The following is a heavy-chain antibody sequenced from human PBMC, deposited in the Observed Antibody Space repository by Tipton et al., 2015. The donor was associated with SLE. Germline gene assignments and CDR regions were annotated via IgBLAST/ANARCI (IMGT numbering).Heavy chain of an antibody. J-gene: IGHJ4*02. CDR1: GGSLTISHYY. CDR3: ARHKLVEIGTYYFVY. CDR2: IYYSWST. D-gene: IGHD2-21*01. V-gene: IGHV4-39*07. Sequence: TLSLTCTVSGGSLTISHYYWGWLRQPPGKGLGWIGSIYYSWSTYYNPSLKSQVTISVDTSKNQFSLKRTSVTAAATAGYYCARHKLVEIGTYYFVYWGQGTLVTVSS.